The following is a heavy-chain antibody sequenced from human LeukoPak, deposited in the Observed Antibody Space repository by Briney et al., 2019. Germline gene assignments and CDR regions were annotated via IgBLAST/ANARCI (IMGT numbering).Heavy chain of an antibody. CDR3: ARDYGGSYYLDC. Sequence: GGSLRLSCAASGFTFSSYAISWVRQAPGKGLEWVSVLSGSGGSTYYADSVKGRFTISRDNAKNSLYLQMNSLRAEDTAVYYCARDYGGSYYLDCWGQGTLVTVSS. CDR2: LSGSGGST. V-gene: IGHV3-23*01. J-gene: IGHJ4*02. CDR1: GFTFSSYA. D-gene: IGHD1-26*01.